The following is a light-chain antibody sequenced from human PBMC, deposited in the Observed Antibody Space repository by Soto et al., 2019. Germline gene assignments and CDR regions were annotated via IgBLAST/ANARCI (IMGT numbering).Light chain of an antibody. CDR2: RNN. V-gene: IGLV1-47*01. CDR1: SSNIGSNY. Sequence: QSVLTQPPSASGTPGQRVTISCSGSSSNIGSNYVYWYQQLPGTAPKLLIYRNNQRPSGVPDRFSGSKSGTSASLAISGLRSDDEADYYCAAWDDSLSGEVFCGVTKLTVL. CDR3: AAWDDSLSGEV. J-gene: IGLJ3*02.